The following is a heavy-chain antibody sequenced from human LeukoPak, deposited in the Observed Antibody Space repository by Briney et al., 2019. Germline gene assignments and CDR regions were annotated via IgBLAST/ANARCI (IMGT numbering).Heavy chain of an antibody. J-gene: IGHJ4*02. CDR1: GFTFSKFG. V-gene: IGHV3-7*01. Sequence: GGSLRLSCAASGFTFSKFGMSWVRQAPGKGLEGVANIKEDGSTKHYVDSVKGRFTISRDNAKNSLSLQMNYLRVEDTAVYYCATSDDSAATYWGQGTLVTVSS. CDR3: ATSDDSAATY. D-gene: IGHD6-25*01. CDR2: IKEDGSTK.